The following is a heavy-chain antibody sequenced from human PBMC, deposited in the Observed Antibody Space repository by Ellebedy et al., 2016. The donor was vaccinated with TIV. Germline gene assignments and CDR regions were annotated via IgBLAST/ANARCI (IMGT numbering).Heavy chain of an antibody. Sequence: PGGSLRLSCVASGFTFSNYWMSWVRQAPGTGLEWVANIKQDVSERYYVDSVRGRFTISSDNARHSLSLQMNSLRAEDTAVYYCATESYYYDTSGHSPTRFPAFDYWGQGILVTLSS. J-gene: IGHJ4*02. CDR3: ATESYYYDTSGHSPTRFPAFDY. V-gene: IGHV3-7*01. D-gene: IGHD3-22*01. CDR1: GFTFSNYW. CDR2: IKQDVSER.